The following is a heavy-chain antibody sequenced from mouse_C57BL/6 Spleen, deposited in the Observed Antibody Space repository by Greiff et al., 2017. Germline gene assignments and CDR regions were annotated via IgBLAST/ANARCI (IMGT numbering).Heavy chain of an antibody. V-gene: IGHV3-1*01. D-gene: IGHD2-5*01. CDR2: ISYSGST. CDR1: GYSITSGYD. J-gene: IGHJ4*01. CDR3: ARGSNADAMDY. Sequence: VQLQQSGPGMVKPSQSLSLTCTVTGYSITSGYDWHWIRHFPGNKLEWMGYISYSGSTNYNPSLKSRISITHDTSKNHFFLKLNSVTTEDTATYYCARGSNADAMDYWGQGTSVTVSS.